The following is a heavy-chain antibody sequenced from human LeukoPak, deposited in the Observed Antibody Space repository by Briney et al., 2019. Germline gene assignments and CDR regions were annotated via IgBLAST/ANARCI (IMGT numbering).Heavy chain of an antibody. J-gene: IGHJ4*02. CDR2: ISSDGVNT. V-gene: IGHV3-23*01. CDR3: AKRHYDSSGHYYEDD. CDR1: GFTFSTSA. D-gene: IGHD3-22*01. Sequence: GGSLRLSCAASGFTFSTSAMSWARQPPGKGLEWVSSISSDGVNTYYADSVKGRFTISRDNSKNTLYLQMNSLRAEDTAVYYCAKRHYDSSGHYYEDDWGQGTLVTVSS.